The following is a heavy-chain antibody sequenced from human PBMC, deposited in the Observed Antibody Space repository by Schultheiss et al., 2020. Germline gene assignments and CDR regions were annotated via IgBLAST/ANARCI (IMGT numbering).Heavy chain of an antibody. D-gene: IGHD3-10*01. CDR2: ISGSGGST. CDR3: AKDYAGFGELLPPR. CDR1: GFTFSSYA. V-gene: IGHV3-23*01. Sequence: WGSLRLSCAASGFTFSSYAMSWVRQAPGKGLEWVSAISGSGGSTYYADSVKGRFTISRDNSKNTLYLQMNSLRAEDTAVYYCAKDYAGFGELLPPRWGQGTLVTVSS. J-gene: IGHJ4*02.